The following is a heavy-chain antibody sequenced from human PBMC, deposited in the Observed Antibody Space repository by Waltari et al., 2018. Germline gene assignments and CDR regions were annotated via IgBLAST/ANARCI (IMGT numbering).Heavy chain of an antibody. J-gene: IGHJ6*03. Sequence: QVQLQESGPGLVKPSQTLSLTCTVSGGSISSGGYYWSWNRQHPGKGLEGIGYSEYVGSTYYNPCLKSRVTISVDTSKNQFSLKLSSVTAADTAVYYCASQSYYYYYMDVWGKGTTVTVSS. CDR1: GGSISSGGYY. CDR3: ASQSYYYYYMDV. V-gene: IGHV4-31*03. CDR2: SEYVGST.